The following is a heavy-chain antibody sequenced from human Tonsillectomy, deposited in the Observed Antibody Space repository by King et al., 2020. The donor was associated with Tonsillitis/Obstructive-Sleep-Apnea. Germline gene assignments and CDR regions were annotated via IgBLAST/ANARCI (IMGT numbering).Heavy chain of an antibody. CDR2: IKNKRDGGTT. Sequence: VQLVESGGGLVKPGGSLRLSCAASGFTFSDVWMNWVRQAPGKGLEWVGRIKNKRDGGTTDYAAPVKGRFTISRDDSKNTVYLQMNSLQTEERAVYYCTRSRHGSGSPRGYFYYGMVVWGQGTRVTVSS. CDR3: TRSRHGSGSPRGYFYYGMVV. D-gene: IGHD3-10*01. J-gene: IGHJ6*02. V-gene: IGHV3-15*07. CDR1: GFTFSDVW.